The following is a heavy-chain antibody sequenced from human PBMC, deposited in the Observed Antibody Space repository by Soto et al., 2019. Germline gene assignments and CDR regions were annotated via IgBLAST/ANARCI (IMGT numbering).Heavy chain of an antibody. Sequence: GASVKVSCKASGGTFSSYAISWVRQAPGQGLEWMGGIIPIFGTANYAQKFQGGVTITADESTSTAYMELSSLRSEDTAVYYCARPLSGQYYYYYGMDVWGQGTTVTVSS. CDR2: IIPIFGTA. V-gene: IGHV1-69*13. D-gene: IGHD5-12*01. J-gene: IGHJ6*02. CDR1: GGTFSSYA. CDR3: ARPLSGQYYYYYGMDV.